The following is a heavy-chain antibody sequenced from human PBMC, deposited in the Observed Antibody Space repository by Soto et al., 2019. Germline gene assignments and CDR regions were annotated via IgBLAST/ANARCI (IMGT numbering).Heavy chain of an antibody. Sequence: SETLSLTCAVYGGSFSGYYWSWIRQPPGKGLEWIGEINHSGSTNYNPSLKSRVTISVDTSKNQFSLKLSSVTAADTAVYYCARGSGLRRYCSSTSCPGNWFDPWGQGTLVTVSS. D-gene: IGHD2-2*01. J-gene: IGHJ5*02. CDR2: INHSGST. V-gene: IGHV4-34*01. CDR1: GGSFSGYY. CDR3: ARGSGLRRYCSSTSCPGNWFDP.